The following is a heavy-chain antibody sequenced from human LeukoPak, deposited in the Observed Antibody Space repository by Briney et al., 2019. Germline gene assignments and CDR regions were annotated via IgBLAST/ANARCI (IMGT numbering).Heavy chain of an antibody. CDR1: GFTFSSYW. D-gene: IGHD2-21*02. J-gene: IGHJ3*02. Sequence: PGGSLRLSCAASGFTFSSYWMSWVRQAPGKGLEWVANIKQDGSEKYYVDSVKGRFTISRDNAKNSLYLQMNSLRTEDTAVYYCARDGVVVTVSPEIDAFDIWGQGTMVTVSS. CDR2: IKQDGSEK. V-gene: IGHV3-7*01. CDR3: ARDGVVVTVSPEIDAFDI.